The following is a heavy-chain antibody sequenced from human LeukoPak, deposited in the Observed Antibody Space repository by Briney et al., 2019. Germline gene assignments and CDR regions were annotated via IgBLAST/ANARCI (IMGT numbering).Heavy chain of an antibody. CDR2: IKYDGSEK. CDR1: RFTFTDFY. V-gene: IGHV3-7*01. CDR3: ARDRDSSGSREVNFDY. J-gene: IGHJ4*02. D-gene: IGHD6-25*01. Sequence: GGSLRLSCKAYRFTFTDFYMTWVRQAPGKGLEWVARIKYDGSEKYYVDSVKGRFTISRDDAKISLYLQMNNLRAEDTAVYYCARDRDSSGSREVNFDYWGQGTLVTVSS.